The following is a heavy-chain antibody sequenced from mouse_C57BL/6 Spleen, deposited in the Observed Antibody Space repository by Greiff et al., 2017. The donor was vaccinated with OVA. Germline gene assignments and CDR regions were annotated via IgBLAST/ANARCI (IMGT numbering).Heavy chain of an antibody. V-gene: IGHV14-4*01. CDR2: IDPENGDT. CDR1: GFNIKDDY. J-gene: IGHJ2*01. CDR3: TTDYYGSRIDY. Sequence: VQLQQSGAELVRPGASVKLSCTASGFNIKDDYMHWVKQRPEQGLEWIGWIDPENGDTEYASKFQGKATITADTSSNTAYLQLSSLTSEDTAVYYCTTDYYGSRIDYWGQGTTRTVSS. D-gene: IGHD1-1*01.